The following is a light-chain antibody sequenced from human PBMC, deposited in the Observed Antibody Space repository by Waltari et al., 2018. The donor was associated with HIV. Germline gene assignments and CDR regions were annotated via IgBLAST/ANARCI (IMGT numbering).Light chain of an antibody. CDR2: DAS. Sequence: EVVLTQSPATLSLSPGERATISCRASQSVNSYLAWYQQKPGQAPRLLIYDASNRAAGIPARFSGSGSGTDFTLTISSLEPEDFAVYYCQQRSNWPPLFTFGPGTTVNI. CDR1: QSVNSY. J-gene: IGKJ3*01. V-gene: IGKV3-11*01. CDR3: QQRSNWPPLFT.